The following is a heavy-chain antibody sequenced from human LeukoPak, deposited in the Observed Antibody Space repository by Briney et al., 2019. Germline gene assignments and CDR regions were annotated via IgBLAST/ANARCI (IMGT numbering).Heavy chain of an antibody. CDR3: ARKAAAAIDY. CDR2: INHSGST. D-gene: IGHD6-13*01. Sequence: SETLSLTCAVYGGSFSGYYWSWIRQPPGKGLEWIGEINHSGSTNYNPSLKSRVTISVDTSKNQFSLKLSSVTAADTAVYYCARKAAAAIDYWGQGTLVTVSS. CDR1: GGSFSGYY. J-gene: IGHJ4*02. V-gene: IGHV4-34*01.